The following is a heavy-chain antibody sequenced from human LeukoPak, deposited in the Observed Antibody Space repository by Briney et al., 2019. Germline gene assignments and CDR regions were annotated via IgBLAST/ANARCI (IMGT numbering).Heavy chain of an antibody. CDR3: ATGVDATSDYYYYMDV. CDR1: GYTFTSYY. V-gene: IGHV1-46*01. D-gene: IGHD3-3*01. J-gene: IGHJ6*03. CDR2: INPSGGST. Sequence: ASVKVSCKASGYTFTSYYMHWVRQAPGQGLEWMGIINPSGGSTIYAQKFQGRVTMTEDTSTDTAYMELSSLRSEDTAVYYCATGVDATSDYYYYMDVWGKGTTVTVSS.